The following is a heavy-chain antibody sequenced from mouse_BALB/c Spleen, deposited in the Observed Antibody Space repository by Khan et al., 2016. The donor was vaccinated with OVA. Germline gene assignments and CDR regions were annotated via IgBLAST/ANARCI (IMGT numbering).Heavy chain of an antibody. CDR1: GFTFSTYG. D-gene: IGHD1-1*01. Sequence: EVQLVESGGDLVEPGGSLKLSCAASGFTFSTYGMSWVRQTPDKRLAWVATISTGGHYTYYPDSVRGRFTISRDNAKNTLYLQMTSLKSEDTAIFYGARLAYYYDSEGFAYWGQGTLVTVSA. CDR2: ISTGGHYT. J-gene: IGHJ3*01. V-gene: IGHV5-6*01. CDR3: ARLAYYYDSEGFAY.